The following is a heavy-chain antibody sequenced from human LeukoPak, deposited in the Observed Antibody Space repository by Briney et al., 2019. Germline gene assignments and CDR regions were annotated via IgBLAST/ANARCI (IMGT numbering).Heavy chain of an antibody. J-gene: IGHJ3*02. V-gene: IGHV3-64*01. Sequence: GGSLRLSCAASGFTFSSYAMHWVRQAPGKGLEYVSAISSNGGSTYYANSVKGRFTISRDNSKNTLYLQMGSLRAEDMAVYYCAREDLTGKYIDAFDIWGQGTMVTVSS. D-gene: IGHD7-27*01. CDR1: GFTFSSYA. CDR3: AREDLTGKYIDAFDI. CDR2: ISSNGGST.